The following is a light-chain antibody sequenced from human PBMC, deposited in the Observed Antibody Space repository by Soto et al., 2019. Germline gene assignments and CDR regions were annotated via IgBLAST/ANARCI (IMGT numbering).Light chain of an antibody. CDR3: QQLNTYPHT. Sequence: DIPLTQSPSFLSASVRDRVTITCRASQAISTSLAWYQQKPGKAPNLLVYGASTLQSGVPSRFSGSGSGTQFTLTINSLQPEDFATYFCQQLNTYPHTFGPGTKLEIK. CDR2: GAS. J-gene: IGKJ2*01. V-gene: IGKV1-9*01. CDR1: QAISTS.